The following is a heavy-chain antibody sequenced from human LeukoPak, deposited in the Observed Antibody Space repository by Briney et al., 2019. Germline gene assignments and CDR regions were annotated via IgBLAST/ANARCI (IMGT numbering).Heavy chain of an antibody. CDR3: ARETSLELSFDY. D-gene: IGHD1-7*01. CDR1: GYTFTGYY. Sequence: PGASVKVSCKASGYTFTGYYIHWVRQAPGQGLEWMGWINPNSDDTSFAQRFQGRVTMTRDTSISTAYMELSRLRSDDTAVYYCARETSLELSFDYWGQGTLVTVSS. J-gene: IGHJ4*02. V-gene: IGHV1-2*02. CDR2: INPNSDDT.